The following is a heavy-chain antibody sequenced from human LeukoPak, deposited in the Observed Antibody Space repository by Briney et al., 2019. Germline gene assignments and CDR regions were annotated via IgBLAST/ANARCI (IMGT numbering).Heavy chain of an antibody. CDR1: GFTFSSYA. Sequence: GGSLRLSCAASGFTFSSYAMHWVRQAPGKGLEWVAVISYDGSNKYYADSVKGRFAISRDNSKNTLYLQMNSLRAEDTAVYYCARVAVGATSIVDYWGQGTLVTVSS. CDR3: ARVAVGATSIVDY. CDR2: ISYDGSNK. J-gene: IGHJ4*02. V-gene: IGHV3-30*09. D-gene: IGHD1-26*01.